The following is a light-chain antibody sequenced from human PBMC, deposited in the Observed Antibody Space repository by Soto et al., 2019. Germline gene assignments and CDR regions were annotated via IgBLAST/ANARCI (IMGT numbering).Light chain of an antibody. Sequence: QSVLTQPPSESGAPGQRVTISCTGSSSNIGAGYDVHWYQQLPGTAPKLIIYGNSNRPSGVPDRFSESKSGTSASLAITGLQAEDESDYYCQSYDASLSGRVVFGGGTKLTVL. V-gene: IGLV1-40*01. CDR2: GNS. CDR1: SSNIGAGYD. CDR3: QSYDASLSGRVV. J-gene: IGLJ2*01.